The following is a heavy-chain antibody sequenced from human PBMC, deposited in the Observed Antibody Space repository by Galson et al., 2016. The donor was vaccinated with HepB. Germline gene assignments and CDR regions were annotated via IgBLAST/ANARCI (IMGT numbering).Heavy chain of an antibody. D-gene: IGHD5-12*01. J-gene: IGHJ3*02. V-gene: IGHV1-18*01. CDR2: VITYTGDA. Sequence: SVKVSCKASSDTLSNYGFSWVRQAPGQGLEWMGGVITYTGDADYPQRFQDRVTITTDTSTNTAYMELRSLRTDDAAAYYCASRGGYVGFDIWGQGTMVTVSS. CDR3: ASRGGYVGFDI. CDR1: SDTLSNYG.